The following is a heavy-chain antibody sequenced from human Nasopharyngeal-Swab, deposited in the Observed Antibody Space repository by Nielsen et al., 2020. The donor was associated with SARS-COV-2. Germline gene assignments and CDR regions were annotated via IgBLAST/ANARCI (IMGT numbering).Heavy chain of an antibody. D-gene: IGHD4-17*01. CDR2: INQDGSQK. J-gene: IGHJ4*02. Sequence: GESLKISCAASRFTFSNFWMHWVRQAPGKGLEWVANINQDGSQKYYVDSVRGRFTISRDNAKNSLYLQMNSLGAEDTAVYYCAKGSTVTTLPAFDCWGQGTLVTVSS. CDR1: RFTFSNFW. CDR3: AKGSTVTTLPAFDC. V-gene: IGHV3-7*01.